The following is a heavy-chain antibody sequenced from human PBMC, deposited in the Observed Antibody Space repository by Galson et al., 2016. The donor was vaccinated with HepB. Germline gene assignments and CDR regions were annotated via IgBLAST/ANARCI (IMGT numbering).Heavy chain of an antibody. J-gene: IGHJ4*02. Sequence: SLRLSCAGSGFTFSTYVMHWVRQAPGKGPQWVTVISNDGNIKTYADSVKGRFTISRDNSRNTVFLQMNSLGPEDTAVYYCARATDSSWHNFDNWGQGALVTVSS. CDR2: ISNDGNIK. CDR1: GFTFSTYV. V-gene: IGHV3-30*06. D-gene: IGHD6-13*01. CDR3: ARATDSSWHNFDN.